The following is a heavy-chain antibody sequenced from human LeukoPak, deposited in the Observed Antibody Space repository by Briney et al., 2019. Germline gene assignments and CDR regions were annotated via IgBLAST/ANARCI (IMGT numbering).Heavy chain of an antibody. CDR1: GFTFTIYW. CDR3: ARGGLLLWFGGLLPPGY. D-gene: IGHD3-10*01. V-gene: IGHV3-7*01. J-gene: IGHJ4*02. CDR2: IKQDVSEK. Sequence: GGSLRLSCAASGFTFTIYWMTSVRQAPGKGLEWLANIKQDVSEKYYVDSVKGRFTISRDNAKNSMYLQMNSLRGEDTAVYYCARGGLLLWFGGLLPPGYWGQGTLVTVSS.